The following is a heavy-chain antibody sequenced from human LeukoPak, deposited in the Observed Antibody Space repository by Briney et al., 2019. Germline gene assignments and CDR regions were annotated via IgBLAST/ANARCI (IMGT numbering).Heavy chain of an antibody. CDR1: GYSISSGYY. D-gene: IGHD1-1*01. Sequence: SETLSLTCAVSGYSISSGYYWGWIRQPPGKGLEWIGSIYHSGSTYYNPSLKSRVTISVDTSKNQFPLKLSSVTAADTAVYYCAQRVRGGNNWFDPWGQGTLVTVSS. V-gene: IGHV4-38-2*01. CDR3: AQRVRGGNNWFDP. CDR2: IYHSGST. J-gene: IGHJ5*02.